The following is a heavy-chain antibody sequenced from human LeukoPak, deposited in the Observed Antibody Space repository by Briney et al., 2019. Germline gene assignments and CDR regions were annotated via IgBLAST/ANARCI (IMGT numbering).Heavy chain of an antibody. Sequence: SVKVSCKDSGGTFSSYAISWVRQAPGQGLEWVGGIIPIFGTANHAQKFQGRVTITADESTSTAYMELSSLRSEDTAVYYCAREGYSSTDTYYFDYWGQGTLVTVSS. CDR2: IIPIFGTA. D-gene: IGHD6-13*01. CDR3: AREGYSSTDTYYFDY. V-gene: IGHV1-69*13. CDR1: GGTFSSYA. J-gene: IGHJ4*02.